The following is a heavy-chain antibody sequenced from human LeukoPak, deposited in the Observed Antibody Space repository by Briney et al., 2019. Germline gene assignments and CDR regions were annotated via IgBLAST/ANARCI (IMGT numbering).Heavy chain of an antibody. CDR3: ARPAGSGSYYYYMDV. J-gene: IGHJ6*03. V-gene: IGHV1-2*02. CDR1: GYTFTGYY. CDR2: INPNSGGT. Sequence: ASVKVSCKASGYTFTGYYMHWVRQAPGQGLEWMGWINPNSGGTNYAQKFQGRVTMTRDTSISTAYMELSRLRSDDTAVYYCARPAGSGSYYYYMDVWGKGTTVTVSS. D-gene: IGHD3-10*01.